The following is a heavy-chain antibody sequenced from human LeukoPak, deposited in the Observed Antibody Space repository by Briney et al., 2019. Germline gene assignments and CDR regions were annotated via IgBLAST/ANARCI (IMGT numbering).Heavy chain of an antibody. CDR3: AKSTTTVTPYYFNY. J-gene: IGHJ4*02. CDR1: GFTFSIYA. V-gene: IGHV3-23*01. CDR2: ISSSGGST. Sequence: PGGSLRLSCAASGFTFSIYAMGWVRQAPGKGLEWVSAISSSGGSTYYADSVKGRFTVSRDNSKNTLYLQMNSLRAEDTAVYYCAKSTTTVTPYYFNYWGQGNLVTVSS. D-gene: IGHD4-17*01.